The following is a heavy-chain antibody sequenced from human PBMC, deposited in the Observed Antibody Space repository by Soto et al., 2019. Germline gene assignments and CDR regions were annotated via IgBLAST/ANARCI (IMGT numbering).Heavy chain of an antibody. CDR3: ARDQLEGNWFDP. J-gene: IGHJ5*02. CDR2: IYHSGYT. V-gene: IGHV4-30-2*01. Sequence: QLQLQESGSGLVKPSQTLSLTCTVSGGSISSGGYSWNWIRQAPGQGLEWIGYIYHSGYTLYNPSLKGRVTISVDKSKNHFSLNLTSVTAEDTAVYYCARDQLEGNWFDPWGQGTLVTVSS. D-gene: IGHD1-1*01. CDR1: GGSISSGGYS.